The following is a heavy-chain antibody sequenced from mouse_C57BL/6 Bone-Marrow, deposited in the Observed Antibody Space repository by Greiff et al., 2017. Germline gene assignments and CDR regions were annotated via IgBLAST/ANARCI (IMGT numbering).Heavy chain of an antibody. CDR3: ARDWDYFDY. CDR2: IYPGDGDT. D-gene: IGHD4-1*01. Sequence: VQLQQSGASVKISCKVSGYAFSTYWMNWVKQRPGKGLEWIGQIYPGDGDTNYNGKFKGKATLTADKSSSTAYMQLSSLTSEDSAVDFCARDWDYFDYWGQGTTLTVSS. CDR1: GYAFSTYW. J-gene: IGHJ2*01. V-gene: IGHV1-80*01.